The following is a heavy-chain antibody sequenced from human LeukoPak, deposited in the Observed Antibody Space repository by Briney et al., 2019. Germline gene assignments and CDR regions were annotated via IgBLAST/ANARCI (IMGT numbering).Heavy chain of an antibody. Sequence: SETLSLTCTVSGGSISSGDYYWSWIRQPPGKGLEWIGYIYYSGSTYYNPSLKSRVTISVDTSKNQFSLKLSSVTAADTAVYYCAREGNYDFWSGSQGYMDVWGKGTTVTVSS. J-gene: IGHJ6*03. CDR2: IYYSGST. CDR1: GGSISSGDYY. D-gene: IGHD3-3*01. CDR3: AREGNYDFWSGSQGYMDV. V-gene: IGHV4-30-4*08.